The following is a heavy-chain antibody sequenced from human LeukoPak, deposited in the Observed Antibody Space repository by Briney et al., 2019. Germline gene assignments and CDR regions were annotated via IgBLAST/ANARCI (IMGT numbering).Heavy chain of an antibody. D-gene: IGHD1-26*01. CDR3: ARVGTIVGATGQGAFDI. Sequence: SETLSLTCTVSGGSIGLYYWAWIRQPPGKGLEWIGYIFHTGSTNYNPSLKSRLTISVDTSRNQFSLRLSSVTAADTAVYYCARVGTIVGATGQGAFDIWGQGTMVTVSS. J-gene: IGHJ3*02. CDR1: GGSIGLYY. V-gene: IGHV4-4*09. CDR2: IFHTGST.